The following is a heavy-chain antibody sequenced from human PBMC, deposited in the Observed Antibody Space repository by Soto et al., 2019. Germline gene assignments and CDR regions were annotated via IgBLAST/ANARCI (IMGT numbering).Heavy chain of an antibody. CDR3: AKDLFGVLMVDLHAFDI. CDR1: GFTFSSYA. CDR2: ISGSGGST. Sequence: GGSLRLSCAASGFTFSSYAMSWVRQAPGKGLEWVSAISGSGGSTYYADSVKGRFTISRDNSKNTLYLQMNSLRAEDTAVYYCAKDLFGVLMVDLHAFDIWGQGTMVTVSS. D-gene: IGHD2-8*01. J-gene: IGHJ3*02. V-gene: IGHV3-23*01.